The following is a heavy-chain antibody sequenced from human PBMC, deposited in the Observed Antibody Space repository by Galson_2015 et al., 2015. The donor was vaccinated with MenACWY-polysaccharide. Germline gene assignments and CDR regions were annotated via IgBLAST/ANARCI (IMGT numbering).Heavy chain of an antibody. D-gene: IGHD1-26*01. V-gene: IGHV3-15*01. J-gene: IGHJ3*02. CDR1: GLTFSNAW. CDR3: TTETVGATVRYAFDI. CDR2: IKSKTDGGTT. Sequence: SLRLSCAASGLTFSNAWMSWVRQAPGKGLEWVGRIKSKTDGGTTDYAAPVKGRFTISRDDSKNTLYLQMNSLKTEDTAVYYCTTETVGATVRYAFDIWGQGTMVTVSS.